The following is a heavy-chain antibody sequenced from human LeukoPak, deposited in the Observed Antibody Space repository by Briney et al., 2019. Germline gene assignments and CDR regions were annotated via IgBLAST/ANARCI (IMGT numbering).Heavy chain of an antibody. D-gene: IGHD2-15*01. CDR1: GFTFSTYT. V-gene: IGHV3-48*04. J-gene: IGHJ4*02. CDR2: IATSSSTI. CDR3: ASIYCSGGSCYVYYFDY. Sequence: AGGSLRLSCAASGFTFSTYTMNWVRQPPGKGLEWVSNIATSSSTIYYADSVKGRFTISRDNAKNSLYLQMNSLRAEDTAVYYCASIYCSGGSCYVYYFDYWGQGTLVTVSS.